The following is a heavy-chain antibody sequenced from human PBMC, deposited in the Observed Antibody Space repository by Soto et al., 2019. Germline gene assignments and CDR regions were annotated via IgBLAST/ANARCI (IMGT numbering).Heavy chain of an antibody. V-gene: IGHV3-53*01. CDR1: GFTVSSNY. J-gene: IGHJ4*02. CDR3: ASGGATGFDY. CDR2: IYRGGST. Sequence: EVQLVESGGGLIQPGGSLRLSCAASGFTVSSNYMSWVRQAPGKGLEGVSVIYRGGSTYYADTVKGRFTIARDNSKNTLYLHMTSLRAEDTALYSCASGGATGFDYWGQGTLVTVYS. D-gene: IGHD5-12*01.